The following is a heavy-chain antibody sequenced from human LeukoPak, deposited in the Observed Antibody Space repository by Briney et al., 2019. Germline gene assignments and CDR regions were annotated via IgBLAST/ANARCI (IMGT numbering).Heavy chain of an antibody. V-gene: IGHV3-15*01. CDR2: IKNKRDGGTS. J-gene: IGHJ5*02. CDR3: TTWLGSLGP. CDR1: GFTFSSAW. Sequence: GGSLRLSCAASGFTFSSAWMSWVRQAPGKGLEWVGRIKNKRDGGTSDYAAPVKGRFTISRDDSTNTLFLQMNSLQIEDAGVYYCTTWLGSLGPWGQGTLVTVSS. D-gene: IGHD5-12*01.